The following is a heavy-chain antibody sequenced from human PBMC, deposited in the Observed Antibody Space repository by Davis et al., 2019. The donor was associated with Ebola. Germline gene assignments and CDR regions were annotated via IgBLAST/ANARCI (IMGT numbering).Heavy chain of an antibody. J-gene: IGHJ4*02. V-gene: IGHV3-13*01. CDR2: IGTAGDT. D-gene: IGHD2-21*02. CDR3: ARVPLGVVTARRLYYFDY. CDR1: GFTFSSFG. Sequence: GGSLRLSCAASGFTFSSFGMHWVRHVTGKGLEWVSAIGTAGDTYYPGSVKGRFTISRDNAKNSLYLQMNSLRAEDTAVYYCARVPLGVVTARRLYYFDYWGQGTLVTVSS.